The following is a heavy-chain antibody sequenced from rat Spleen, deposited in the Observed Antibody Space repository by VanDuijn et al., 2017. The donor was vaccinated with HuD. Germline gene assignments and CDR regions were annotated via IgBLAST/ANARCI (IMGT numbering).Heavy chain of an antibody. CDR2: ISYSGST. J-gene: IGHJ1*01. Sequence: EVQLQESGPGLVKPSQSLSLTCSVTGYSITSNYWGWIRKFPGNKMEWMGYISYSGSTSYNPSLKSRISITRDTSKNQFFLQLNSVTTEDTATYYCARPMGHYWYFDFWGPGTMVTVSS. V-gene: IGHV3-1*01. CDR1: GYSITSNY. D-gene: IGHD1-7*01. CDR3: ARPMGHYWYFDF.